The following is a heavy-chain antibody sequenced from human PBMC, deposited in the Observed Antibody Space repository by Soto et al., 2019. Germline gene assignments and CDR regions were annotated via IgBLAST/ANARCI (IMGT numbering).Heavy chain of an antibody. CDR2: ISAYNGNT. CDR1: GYAFSSYG. D-gene: IGHD3-9*01. Sequence: ASVKVSCKGSGYAFSSYGISWLQKAPGQGLEWMGWISAYNGNTNYAQKLQGRVTMTTDTSTSTAYMELRSLRSDDTAVYYCARVPPLRYFDWANWFDPWRQGTLVTVSS. V-gene: IGHV1-18*01. CDR3: ARVPPLRYFDWANWFDP. J-gene: IGHJ5*02.